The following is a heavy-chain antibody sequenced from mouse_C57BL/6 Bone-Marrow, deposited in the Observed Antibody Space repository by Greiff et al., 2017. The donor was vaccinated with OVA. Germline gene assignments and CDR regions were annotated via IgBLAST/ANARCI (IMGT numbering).Heavy chain of an antibody. V-gene: IGHV6-3*01. J-gene: IGHJ1*03. CDR3: MYYYGSGGYFDV. CDR2: IRLKSDNYAT. D-gene: IGHD1-1*01. Sequence: EVQLQESGGGLVQPGGSMKLSCVASGFTFSNYWMNWVRQSPEKGLEWVAQIRLKSDNYATHYAESVKGRFTISRDDSKSSVYLQMNNLRAEDTGIYYCMYYYGSGGYFDVWGTGTTVTVSS. CDR1: GFTFSNYW.